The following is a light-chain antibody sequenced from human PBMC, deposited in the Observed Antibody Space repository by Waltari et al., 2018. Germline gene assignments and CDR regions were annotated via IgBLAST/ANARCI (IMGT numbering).Light chain of an antibody. CDR3: QAWDSSTAV. Sequence: SYELTPPPSVSVSPGQTASIPCSGDKLGDKYACWYQQKPGQSPVLVIYQDSKRPSGIPERFSGSNSGNTATLTISGTQAMDEADYYCQAWDSSTAVFGGGTQLTVL. CDR1: KLGDKY. V-gene: IGLV3-1*01. CDR2: QDS. J-gene: IGLJ7*01.